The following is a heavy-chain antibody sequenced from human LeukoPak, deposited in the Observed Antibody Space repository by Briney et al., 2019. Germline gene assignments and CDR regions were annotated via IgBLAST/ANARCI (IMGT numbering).Heavy chain of an antibody. J-gene: IGHJ6*02. Sequence: PGGSLRLSCAASRFTFSSYSMNWVRQAPGKGLEWVSSISSSSSYIYYADSVKGRFTISRDNAKNSLYLQMNSLRAEDTAVYYCARDRWTVTTLDYYYGMDVWGQGTTVTVSS. CDR2: ISSSSSYI. D-gene: IGHD4-17*01. CDR3: ARDRWTVTTLDYYYGMDV. CDR1: RFTFSSYS. V-gene: IGHV3-21*01.